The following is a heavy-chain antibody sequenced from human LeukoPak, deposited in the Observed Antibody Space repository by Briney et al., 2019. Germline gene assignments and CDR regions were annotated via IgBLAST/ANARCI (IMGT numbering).Heavy chain of an antibody. V-gene: IGHV5-51*01. D-gene: IGHD2-2*01. J-gene: IGHJ5*02. CDR1: GYSFSNYW. CDR2: INPLDSDT. Sequence: GEALKISFKGSGYSFSNYWIGWVRQTPGKGVEWMGIINPLDSDTRYSRSFQGQVTISVDKSNSTSWLKWSSLEAPDTATYYCARHDLLPQCSSRNCPYGTWLDPWGQGTLVTVSS. CDR3: ARHDLLPQCSSRNCPYGTWLDP.